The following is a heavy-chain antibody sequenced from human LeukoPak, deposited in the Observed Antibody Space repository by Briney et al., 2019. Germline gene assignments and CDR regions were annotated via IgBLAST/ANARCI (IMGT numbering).Heavy chain of an antibody. CDR2: ISSSSSYI. CDR3: ARDGIVGATGSFGYYYGMDV. D-gene: IGHD1-26*01. CDR1: GFTFSSYS. J-gene: IGHJ6*02. Sequence: GGSLRLSCAASGFTFSSYSMNWVRQAPGKGLEWVSSISSSSSYIYYADSVKGRFTISRDNAKNSLYLQMNSLRAEDTAVYYCARDGIVGATGSFGYYYGMDVWGQGTTVTVSS. V-gene: IGHV3-21*01.